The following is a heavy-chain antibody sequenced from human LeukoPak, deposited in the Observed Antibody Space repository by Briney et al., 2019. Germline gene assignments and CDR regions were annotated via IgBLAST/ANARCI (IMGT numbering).Heavy chain of an antibody. J-gene: IGHJ5*02. D-gene: IGHD1-1*01. Sequence: GGSLRLSCAASGFTFSSYEMNWVRQTPGKGLEWVSYISSSGSTIYYADSVKGRFTISRDNAKNSPYLQMNSLRAEDTAVYYCASCGTLGDWFDPWGQGTLVTVSS. CDR2: ISSSGSTI. V-gene: IGHV3-48*03. CDR1: GFTFSSYE. CDR3: ASCGTLGDWFDP.